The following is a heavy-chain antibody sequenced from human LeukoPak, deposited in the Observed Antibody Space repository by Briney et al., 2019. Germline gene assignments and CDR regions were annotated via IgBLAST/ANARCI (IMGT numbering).Heavy chain of an antibody. CDR2: IKSKTDGGTT. V-gene: IGHV3-15*01. Sequence: GGSLRLSCAASGFTFSNAWMSWVRQAPGKGLEWVGRIKSKTDGGTTDYAAPVKGRFTISRDDSKNTLYLQMNSLKTEDTAVYYCTTGFLEWLSLKQHYFDYWGQGTLVTVSS. CDR3: TTGFLEWLSLKQHYFDY. D-gene: IGHD3-3*01. J-gene: IGHJ4*02. CDR1: GFTFSNAW.